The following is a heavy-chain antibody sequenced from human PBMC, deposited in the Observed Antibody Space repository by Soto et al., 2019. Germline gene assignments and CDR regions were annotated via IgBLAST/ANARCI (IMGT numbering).Heavy chain of an antibody. D-gene: IGHD3-16*01. Sequence: SETLYLTCAVYGGSFNSYYWSWIRQSPGKGLEWIGEVNHSGSTNSNPSLKSRVTVSVDMSKSQFSLKLSSLTAADTAVYYCARGHQGAYFDYWGRGTLVTVSS. CDR2: VNHSGST. CDR1: GGSFNSYY. V-gene: IGHV4-34*01. CDR3: ARGHQGAYFDY. J-gene: IGHJ4*02.